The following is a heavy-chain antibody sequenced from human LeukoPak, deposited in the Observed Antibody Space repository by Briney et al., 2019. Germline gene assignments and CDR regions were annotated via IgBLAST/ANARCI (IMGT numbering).Heavy chain of an antibody. J-gene: IGHJ6*02. D-gene: IGHD6-19*01. V-gene: IGHV3-21*01. CDR2: LSSSSSSA. CDR3: ARHYSSGWYGMDV. Sequence: PGGSLRLSCAASGFTFSNYNMNWVRQAPGKGLEWVSSLSSSSSSALYADSVKGRFIISRDNAKNSLYLLMYSLRAEDTAVYYCARHYSSGWYGMDVWGQGTTVTVSS. CDR1: GFTFSNYN.